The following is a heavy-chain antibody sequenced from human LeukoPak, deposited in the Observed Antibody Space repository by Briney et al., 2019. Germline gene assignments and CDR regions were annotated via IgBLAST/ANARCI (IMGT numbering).Heavy chain of an antibody. CDR2: IYYSGNT. CDR1: GGSISSYY. V-gene: IGHV4-59*01. D-gene: IGHD7-27*01. CDR3: ARAPTGEQDCYFDL. Sequence: SETLSLTCTVSGGSISSYYWSWIRQPPGKGLEWIGYIYYSGNTNYNPSLKSRVTISVDTSKNQFSLKLSSVTAADTAVYYCARAPTGEQDCYFDLWGRGTLVTVSS. J-gene: IGHJ2*01.